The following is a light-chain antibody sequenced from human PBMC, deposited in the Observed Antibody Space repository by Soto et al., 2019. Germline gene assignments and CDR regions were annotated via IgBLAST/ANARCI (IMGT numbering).Light chain of an antibody. J-gene: IGKJ4*01. CDR3: QQYGDSPLT. Sequence: ENVLTQSPGTLSLSPGERATLSCRASQSVSGSYLAWYQQKPGQAPRLLIYAASSRATGIPDRFSGSASGTDSTLTISRLEPEDFAVYHCQQYGDSPLTFGGGTKVDIK. CDR1: QSVSGSY. CDR2: AAS. V-gene: IGKV3-20*01.